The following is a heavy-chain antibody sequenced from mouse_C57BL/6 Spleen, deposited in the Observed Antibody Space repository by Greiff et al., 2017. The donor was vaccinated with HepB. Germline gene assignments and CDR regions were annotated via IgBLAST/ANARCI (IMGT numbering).Heavy chain of an antibody. V-gene: IGHV1-26*01. J-gene: IGHJ2*01. CDR1: GYTFTDYY. D-gene: IGHD1-1*01. Sequence: EVQLQQSGPELVKPGASVKISCKASGYTFTDYYMNWVKQSHGKSLEWIGDINPNNGGTSYNQKFKGKATLTVDKSSSTAYMELRSLTSEDSAVYYCARHYYGSSSGFDDWGQGTTLTVSS. CDR3: ARHYYGSSSGFDD. CDR2: INPNNGGT.